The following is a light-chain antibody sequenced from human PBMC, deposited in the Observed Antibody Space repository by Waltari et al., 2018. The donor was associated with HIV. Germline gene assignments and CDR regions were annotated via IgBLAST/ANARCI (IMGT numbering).Light chain of an antibody. CDR3: QSYDSSLEV. V-gene: IGLV1-40*01. J-gene: IGLJ1*01. CDR1: SPNITAGYD. Sequence: VLTRPPSVSGAPGQRVTISRTASSPNITAGYDVHWNQQLPETAPKLLIYGKSNRPSGVPGRFAGSMSGTSASLAITVLQAEDDADYYCQSYDSSLEVFGTGTKVTVL. CDR2: GKS.